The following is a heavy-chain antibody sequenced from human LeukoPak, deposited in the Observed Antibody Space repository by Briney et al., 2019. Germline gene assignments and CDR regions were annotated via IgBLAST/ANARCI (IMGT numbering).Heavy chain of an antibody. J-gene: IGHJ4*02. D-gene: IGHD7-27*01. Sequence: ASVKVSCKASGYTFTGYYLHWLRQAPGQGLQWMGWINPDGGGTDYAQKFQGTVTMTRDTSISTVYMELTSLRSDDTAVYYCARGGINWGSSFFSFDYWGQGTLVTVSS. V-gene: IGHV1-2*02. CDR3: ARGGINWGSSFFSFDY. CDR2: INPDGGGT. CDR1: GYTFTGYY.